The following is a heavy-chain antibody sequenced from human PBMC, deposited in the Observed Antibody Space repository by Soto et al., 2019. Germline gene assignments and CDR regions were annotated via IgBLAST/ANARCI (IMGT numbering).Heavy chain of an antibody. J-gene: IGHJ4*02. Sequence: GGSLRLSCAASGFTFSGSAMHWVRQASGKGLEWVGRIRSKANTYATAYAASVKGRFTISRDNSKNTLYLQMNSLRAEDTAVYYCAKVRLVYYFDYWGQGTLVTVSS. CDR2: IRSKANTYAT. CDR3: AKVRLVYYFDY. D-gene: IGHD6-19*01. V-gene: IGHV3-73*01. CDR1: GFTFSGSA.